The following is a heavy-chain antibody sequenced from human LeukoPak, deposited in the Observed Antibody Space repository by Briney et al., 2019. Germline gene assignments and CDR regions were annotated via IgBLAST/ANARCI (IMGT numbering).Heavy chain of an antibody. Sequence: SETLSLTCTVSGGSISSYYWSWIRQPPGKGVEWIGYIYYSGSTYYNPSLKSRVTISVDTSKNQFSLKLSSVTAADTAVYYCARPTYYDFWSGPGPYYFDYWGQGTLVTVSS. J-gene: IGHJ4*02. D-gene: IGHD3-3*01. CDR2: IYYSGST. CDR1: GGSISSYY. CDR3: ARPTYYDFWSGPGPYYFDY. V-gene: IGHV4-59*04.